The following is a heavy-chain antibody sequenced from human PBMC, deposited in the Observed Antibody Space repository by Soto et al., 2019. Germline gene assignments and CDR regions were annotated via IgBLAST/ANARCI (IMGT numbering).Heavy chain of an antibody. CDR2: INPNSGGT. CDR1: GYTFTGYY. V-gene: IGHV1-2*04. D-gene: IGHD3-3*01. CDR3: ARDRTHYYDFWSGYYTGYYFDY. J-gene: IGHJ4*02. Sequence: ASVKVSCKASGYTFTGYYMHWVRQAPGQGLEWMGWINPNSGGTNYAQKFQGWVTMTRDTSISTAYMELSRLRSDDTAVYYCARDRTHYYDFWSGYYTGYYFDYRGQGTLVTVSS.